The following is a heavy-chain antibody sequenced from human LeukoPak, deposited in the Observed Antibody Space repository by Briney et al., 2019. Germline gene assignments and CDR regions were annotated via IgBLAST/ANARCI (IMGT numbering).Heavy chain of an antibody. Sequence: SETLSLTCSVSGGSFSNYYWGWIRQPPGKGLEWIGSIYYSGSTYYNPSLKSRVTISVDTSKNQFSLKLSSVTAADTAVYYCARVKLRYFDWFLVDAFDIWGQGTMVTVSS. D-gene: IGHD3-9*01. V-gene: IGHV4-39*07. CDR2: IYYSGST. CDR1: GGSFSNYY. J-gene: IGHJ3*02. CDR3: ARVKLRYFDWFLVDAFDI.